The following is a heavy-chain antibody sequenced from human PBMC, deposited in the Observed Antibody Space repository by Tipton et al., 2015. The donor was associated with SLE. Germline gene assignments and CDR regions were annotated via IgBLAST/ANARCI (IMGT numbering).Heavy chain of an antibody. J-gene: IGHJ1*01. CDR3: ARTGYSSSWLYFQH. Sequence: LRLSCTVSSGSISSSSYYWGWIRQPPGKGLEWIGSIYYSGSTYYNPSLKSRVTISVDTSKNQFSLKLSSVTAADTAVYYCARTGYSSSWLYFQHWGQGTLVTVSS. D-gene: IGHD6-13*01. CDR2: IYYSGST. V-gene: IGHV4-39*07. CDR1: SGSISSSSYY.